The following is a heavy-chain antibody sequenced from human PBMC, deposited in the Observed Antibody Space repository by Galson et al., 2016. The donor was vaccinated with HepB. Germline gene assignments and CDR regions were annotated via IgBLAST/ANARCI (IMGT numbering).Heavy chain of an antibody. V-gene: IGHV5-10-1*01. CDR2: IDPSDSYT. Sequence: KVSCKGSGYTFTRQWIGWVRQVPGKGLEWMGRIDPSDSYTNYSPSFQGHVTISADKSISTAYLQWSSLKASDTAMYYCARLPFLGIENYYFDYWGQGTLVTVSS. CDR1: GYTFTRQW. J-gene: IGHJ4*02. CDR3: ARLPFLGIENYYFDY. D-gene: IGHD6-13*01.